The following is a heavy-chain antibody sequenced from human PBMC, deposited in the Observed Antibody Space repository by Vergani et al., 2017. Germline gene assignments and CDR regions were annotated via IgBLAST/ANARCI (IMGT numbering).Heavy chain of an antibody. J-gene: IGHJ6*02. CDR2: IHHSGDT. Sequence: QVHLQDSGPGLVKPSETLTLTCDVSDSSIMTNPYWGWFRQSPGKGLEWIGCIHHSGDTHYNSSLKSRVSISIVSSSKFSLSLTSVTAADTAIYCCARHRGSGGFFPSSYFYGMDVWGHGTTVTVSS. V-gene: IGHV4-38-2*01. CDR3: ARHRGSGGFFPSSYFYGMDV. CDR1: DSSIMTNPY. D-gene: IGHD3-10*01.